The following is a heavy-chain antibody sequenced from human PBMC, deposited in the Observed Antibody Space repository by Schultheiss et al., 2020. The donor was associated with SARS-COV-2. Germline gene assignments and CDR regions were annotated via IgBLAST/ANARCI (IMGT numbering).Heavy chain of an antibody. CDR3: ATAAIVVPAAMGAFDI. J-gene: IGHJ3*02. CDR1: GFTFSTYA. V-gene: IGHV3-30*04. D-gene: IGHD2-2*01. Sequence: GGSLRLSCAASGFTFSTYAMHWVRQAPGKGLEWVALISYDGNNKYYADSVRGRFTISRDNSKNTLYLEMNSLRAEDTAVYYCATAAIVVPAAMGAFDIWGQGTMVTVSS. CDR2: ISYDGNNK.